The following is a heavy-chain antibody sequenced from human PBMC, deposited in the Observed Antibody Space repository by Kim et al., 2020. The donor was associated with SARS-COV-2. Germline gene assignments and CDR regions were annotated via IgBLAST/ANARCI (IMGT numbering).Heavy chain of an antibody. CDR2: ISSSSSYI. CDR1: GFTFSSYS. Sequence: GGSLRLSCAASGFTFSSYSMNWVRQAPGKGLEWVSSISSSSSYIYYADSVKGRFTISRDNAKNSLYLQMNSLRAEDTAVYYCARDLRAGGSSWRYWPTGFDPWGQGTLVTVSS. CDR3: ARDLRAGGSSWRYWPTGFDP. V-gene: IGHV3-21*01. J-gene: IGHJ5*02. D-gene: IGHD6-13*01.